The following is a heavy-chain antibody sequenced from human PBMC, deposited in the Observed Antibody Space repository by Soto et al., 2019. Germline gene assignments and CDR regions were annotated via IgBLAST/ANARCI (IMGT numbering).Heavy chain of an antibody. CDR2: IYYSGST. CDR1: GDSISSSGFY. J-gene: IGHJ4*02. V-gene: IGHV4-39*01. D-gene: IGHD6-19*01. Sequence: SETLSLTCSVSGDSISSSGFYWGWIRQPPGKGLEWIGSIYYSGSTYYNPSPKSRATISVDTSKSQFSLKMRSVTAADTAVYYCARRQQWLAGYFDYWGQGTLVTVSS. CDR3: ARRQQWLAGYFDY.